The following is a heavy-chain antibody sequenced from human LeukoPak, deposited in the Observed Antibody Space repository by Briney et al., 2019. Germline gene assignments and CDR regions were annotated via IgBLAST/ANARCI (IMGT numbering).Heavy chain of an antibody. CDR1: GGSISSSSYY. J-gene: IGHJ4*02. Sequence: PSETLSLTRTVSGGSISSSSYYWGWIRQPPGKGLEWIGSIYYSGSTYYNPSLKSRVTISVDTSKNQFSLKLSSVTAADTAVYYCARLYGDHFDYWGQGTLVTVSS. CDR3: ARLYGDHFDY. D-gene: IGHD4-17*01. CDR2: IYYSGST. V-gene: IGHV4-39*07.